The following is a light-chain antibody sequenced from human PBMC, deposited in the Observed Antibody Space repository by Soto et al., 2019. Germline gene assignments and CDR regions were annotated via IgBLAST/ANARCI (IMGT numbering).Light chain of an antibody. J-gene: IGLJ3*02. CDR2: EVI. V-gene: IGLV2-8*01. CDR3: SSYADSKNLEVV. CDR1: SSDIGSCKY. Sequence: QSALTQPPSASGSPGQSVTIFCTGTSSDIGSCKYVSWYQQHPGKAPKLIIYEVIKRPSGVPDRFSGSKSGNTASLTVSGLQADDEADYYCSSYADSKNLEVVVGGGTKLTVL.